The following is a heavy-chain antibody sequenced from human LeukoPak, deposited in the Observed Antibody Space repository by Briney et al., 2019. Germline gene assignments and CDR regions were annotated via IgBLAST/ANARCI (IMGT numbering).Heavy chain of an antibody. CDR3: ARFSYPDAFDI. V-gene: IGHV3-7*01. CDR2: IKKDGSEK. Sequence: GGSLRLSCAASGFIFSNYWMSWVRQAPGKGLEGVANIKKDGSEKYYVDSVKGRFTISRDNTKNSLYLEMNSLRAEDTAVYYCARFSYPDAFDIWGQGTMVTVSS. J-gene: IGHJ3*02. CDR1: GFIFSNYW. D-gene: IGHD2-2*01.